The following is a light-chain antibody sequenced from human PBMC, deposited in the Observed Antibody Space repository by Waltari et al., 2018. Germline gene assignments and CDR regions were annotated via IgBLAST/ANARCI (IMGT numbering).Light chain of an antibody. CDR2: DSS. Sequence: IVLTQSPATLSLSPGERATLSCGASQSVNSIYIAWYQQKPGLAPRLLMYDSSNRATGVPDRFSGSGSGTDFTLPISRLEPEDSAVYYCQLYGFSPGTFGQGTTVESK. J-gene: IGKJ1*01. CDR1: QSVNSIY. V-gene: IGKV3D-20*01. CDR3: QLYGFSPGT.